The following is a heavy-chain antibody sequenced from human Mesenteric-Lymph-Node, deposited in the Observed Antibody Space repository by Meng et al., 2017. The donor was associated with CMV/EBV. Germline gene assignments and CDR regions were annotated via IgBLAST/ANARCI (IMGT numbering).Heavy chain of an antibody. Sequence: SETLSLTCTVSGGSISSSSYYWGWIRQPPGKGLEWIGSIYYSGSTYYNPSLKSRVTISVDTSKNQFSLKLSSVTAADTAVYYCARVPVEWQDYSHYGMDVWGQGTTVTVSS. CDR2: IYYSGST. J-gene: IGHJ6*02. D-gene: IGHD3-3*01. CDR1: GGSISSSSYY. CDR3: ARVPVEWQDYSHYGMDV. V-gene: IGHV4-39*07.